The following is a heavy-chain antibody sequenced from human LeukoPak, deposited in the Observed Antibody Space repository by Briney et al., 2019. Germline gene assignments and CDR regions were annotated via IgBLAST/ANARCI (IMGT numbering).Heavy chain of an antibody. CDR1: GGTFSSYA. D-gene: IGHD3-22*01. CDR2: IIPIFGTA. Sequence: ASVKVSCKASGGTFSSYAISWVRQAPGQGLEWMGGIIPIFGTANYAQKFQGRVTITTDESTSTAYMELSSLRSEDTAVYYCARELLAVGDSSGYPFDYWGQETLVTVSS. J-gene: IGHJ4*02. V-gene: IGHV1-69*05. CDR3: ARELLAVGDSSGYPFDY.